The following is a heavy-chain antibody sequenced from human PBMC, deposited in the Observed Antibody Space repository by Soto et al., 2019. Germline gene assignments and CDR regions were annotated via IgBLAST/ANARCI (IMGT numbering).Heavy chain of an antibody. Sequence: ASVKVSCKASGYTFTSYAMHWVRQAPGQRLEWMGWINAGNGNTKYSQEFQGRVTITRDTSANTAYMELSSLRSEDTAVYYCARGPVGDGYVFDYWGQGTLVTVSS. V-gene: IGHV1-3*01. CDR3: ARGPVGDGYVFDY. D-gene: IGHD3-16*01. CDR1: GYTFTSYA. J-gene: IGHJ4*02. CDR2: INAGNGNT.